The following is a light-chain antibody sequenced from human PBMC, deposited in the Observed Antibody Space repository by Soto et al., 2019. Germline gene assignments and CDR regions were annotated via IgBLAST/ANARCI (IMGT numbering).Light chain of an antibody. Sequence: QSALTQPASVSGSPGQSITISCTGTTSDVGRYNLVSWYQQYPGKAPRLMIYEDIERPSGVSNRFSGSKSGNTASLTISGLQTEDEADYYCCSYAGRTSVVFGGGTKLTVL. CDR2: EDI. CDR3: CSYAGRTSVV. J-gene: IGLJ2*01. V-gene: IGLV2-23*01. CDR1: TSDVGRYNL.